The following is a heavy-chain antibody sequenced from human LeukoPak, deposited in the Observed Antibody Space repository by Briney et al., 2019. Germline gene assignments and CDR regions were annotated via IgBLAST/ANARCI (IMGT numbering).Heavy chain of an antibody. Sequence: SETLSLTCTVSGGSISSYYWSWIRQPPGKGLEWIGCIYFNGYTNYNPSFKSRVAISVDTSKNQFSLKMSSVTAADTAVYYCARDPQDAFDIWGQGTMVTVSS. J-gene: IGHJ3*02. V-gene: IGHV4-59*01. CDR3: ARDPQDAFDI. CDR1: GGSISSYY. CDR2: IYFNGYT.